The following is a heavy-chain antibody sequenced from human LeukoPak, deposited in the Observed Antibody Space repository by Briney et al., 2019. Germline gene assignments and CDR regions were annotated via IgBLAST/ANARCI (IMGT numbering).Heavy chain of an antibody. CDR2: MSYDGSNK. CDR3: VAHFYDSSGYYFAY. V-gene: IGHV3-30-3*01. D-gene: IGHD3-22*01. CDR1: GFTFSSYT. Sequence: GGSLRLSCAASGFTFSSYTLHWVRQAPGKGLEWVAVMSYDGSNKYYADSVKGRFTISRDNSKNTLYLQMNSLRAEDTAVYYCVAHFYDSSGYYFAYWGRGTLVTVSS. J-gene: IGHJ4*02.